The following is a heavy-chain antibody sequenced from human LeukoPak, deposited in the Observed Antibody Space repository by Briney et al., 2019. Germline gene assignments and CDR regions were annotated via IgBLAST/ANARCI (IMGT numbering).Heavy chain of an antibody. V-gene: IGHV3-30*03. CDR1: GFTFSSSG. J-gene: IGHJ4*02. CDR3: ATDRGWFFDN. Sequence: PGGSLRLSCAASGFTFSSSGMHWVRQAPGTGLEWVAFISHEGIEKYYADSVKGRFTISRDNSKNILYLQMNSLRDEDTAVFYCATDRGWFFDNWGQGTPVTVAS. D-gene: IGHD6-19*01. CDR2: ISHEGIEK.